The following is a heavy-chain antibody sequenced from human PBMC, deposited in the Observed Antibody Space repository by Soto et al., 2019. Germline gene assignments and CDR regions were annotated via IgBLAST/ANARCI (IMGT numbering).Heavy chain of an antibody. CDR3: ARGIVPQVWTMGGMDV. D-gene: IGHD3-16*01. J-gene: IGHJ6*02. Sequence: GESLKISCQASCYRFTYNWIAWGRQKPGKGVGWLGVIYPLDSFNKYSPSLEGQVTMSVAKSVNTASLLLNRLKASATAFYFCARGIVPQVWTMGGMDVWGQGTMVTVAS. CDR1: CYRFTYNW. CDR2: IYPLDSFN. V-gene: IGHV5-51*01.